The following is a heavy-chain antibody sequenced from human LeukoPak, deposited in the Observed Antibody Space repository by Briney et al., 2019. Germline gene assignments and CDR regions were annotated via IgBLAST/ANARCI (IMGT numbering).Heavy chain of an antibody. CDR3: ARHGTTVTKFDY. CDR1: GYSFTSYW. V-gene: IGHV5-51*01. Sequence: GESLKISCKGSGYSFTSYWIGWGRQMPGKGVEWMGIIYPRESDIRYSPSVQGQVTISADTSISTAYLQWSSLKASDTAMYYCARHGTTVTKFDYWGQGTLVTVSS. J-gene: IGHJ4*02. D-gene: IGHD4-17*01. CDR2: IYPRESDI.